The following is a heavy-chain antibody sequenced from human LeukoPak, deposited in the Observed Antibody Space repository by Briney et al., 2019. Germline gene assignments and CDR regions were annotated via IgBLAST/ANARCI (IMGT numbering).Heavy chain of an antibody. D-gene: IGHD3-22*01. J-gene: IGHJ4*02. CDR3: ARDRGHYYDSSGYYYYFDY. Sequence: ASVKVSCKASGYTFTGYYMHWVRQAPGQGLEWMGWINPNSGGTNYAQKFQGRVTMTRDTSISTAYMELSRQRSDDTAVYYCARDRGHYYDSSGYYYYFDYWGQGTLVTVSS. V-gene: IGHV1-2*02. CDR2: INPNSGGT. CDR1: GYTFTGYY.